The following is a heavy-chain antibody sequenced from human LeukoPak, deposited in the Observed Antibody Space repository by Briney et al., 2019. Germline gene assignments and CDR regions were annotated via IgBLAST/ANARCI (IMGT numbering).Heavy chain of an antibody. V-gene: IGHV4-38-2*01. CDR2: IYHSEST. CDR1: GYSISSGYY. D-gene: IGHD2/OR15-2a*01. CDR3: ARRWDCKTFDY. J-gene: IGHJ4*02. Sequence: SETLSLTCAVSGYSISSGYYWGWIRQPPGKGLEWIGCIYHSESTYYNPSLKSRVTITVDTSKNQFSLKLSSGTAADTAVYYCARRWDCKTFDYWGQGTLVTVSS.